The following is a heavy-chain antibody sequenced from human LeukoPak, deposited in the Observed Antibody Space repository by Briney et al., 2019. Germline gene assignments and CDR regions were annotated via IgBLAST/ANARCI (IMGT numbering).Heavy chain of an antibody. CDR3: ARGAEAVIAARRRNIDY. V-gene: IGHV3-7*01. J-gene: IGHJ4*02. CDR1: GFTFSSYW. CDR2: IKQDGREK. D-gene: IGHD6-6*01. Sequence: GGSMRLSCAASGFTFSSYWMRWVGQAAGRGREGVADIKQDGREKYYVVSVKGPFTISRDNAKNSLYLQMNSLRAEDTAVYYCARGAEAVIAARRRNIDYWGQGTLVTVSS.